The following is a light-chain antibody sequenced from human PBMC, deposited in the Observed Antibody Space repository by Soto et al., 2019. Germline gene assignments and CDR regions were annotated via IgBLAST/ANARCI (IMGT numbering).Light chain of an antibody. Sequence: QSVLTQPPSVSGAPGQRVTISCTGSSSNIGAGYEVHWSQQLPGTAPKLLIYGNSNRPSGVPDRFSGSKSGTSASLAITGLQAEDEADYYCQSYDSSLSAVVFGGGTNLTVL. V-gene: IGLV1-40*01. CDR3: QSYDSSLSAVV. CDR1: SSNIGAGYE. J-gene: IGLJ2*01. CDR2: GNS.